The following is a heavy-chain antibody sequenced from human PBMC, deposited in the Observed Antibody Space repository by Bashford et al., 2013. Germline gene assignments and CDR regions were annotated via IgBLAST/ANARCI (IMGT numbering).Heavy chain of an antibody. V-gene: IGHV3-48*02. J-gene: IGHJ6*02. D-gene: IGHD3-10*01. Sequence: VRQAPGKGMEWISYITNSGSLIYYADSVKGRFTISRDNAKNSLYLQMNSLRDEDTAVYYCAGRTVVLRTLGDYHAMDVWGQGTTVTVSS. CDR2: ITNSGSLI. CDR3: AGRTVVLRTLGDYHAMDV.